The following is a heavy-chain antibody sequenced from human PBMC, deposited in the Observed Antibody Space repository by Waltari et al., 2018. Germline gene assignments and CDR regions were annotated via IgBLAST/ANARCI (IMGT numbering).Heavy chain of an antibody. Sequence: QVQLQQWGAGLLKPSETLSLTCAVYGGSFSGYYWSWIRQPPGTGLEWIGEINHSGSTNYNPSLKSRVTISVDTSKNQFSLKLSSVTAADTAVYYCARGPEQYYYGSGSYHYYYYYMDVWGKGTTVTVSS. D-gene: IGHD3-10*01. V-gene: IGHV4-34*01. J-gene: IGHJ6*03. CDR3: ARGPEQYYYGSGSYHYYYYYMDV. CDR2: INHSGST. CDR1: GGSFSGYY.